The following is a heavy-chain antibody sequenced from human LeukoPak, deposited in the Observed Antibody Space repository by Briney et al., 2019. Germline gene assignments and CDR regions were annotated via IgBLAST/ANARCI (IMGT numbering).Heavy chain of an antibody. CDR3: AKVVVADYGDYGFDY. Sequence: PGGSLRLSCAASGFTFSTYGMNWVRQAPGKGLEWVSSITSSSGYISYADSVKGRFTISRDNAKNSLYLQMNSLRAEDTAVYYCAKVVVADYGDYGFDYWGQGTLVTVSS. D-gene: IGHD4-17*01. CDR1: GFTFSTYG. CDR2: ITSSSGYI. J-gene: IGHJ4*02. V-gene: IGHV3-21*01.